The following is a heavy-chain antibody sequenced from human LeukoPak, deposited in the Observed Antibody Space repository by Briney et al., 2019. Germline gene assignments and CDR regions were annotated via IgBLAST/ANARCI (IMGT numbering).Heavy chain of an antibody. V-gene: IGHV4-59*08. J-gene: IGHJ4*02. CDR3: ARVAVAGWIDY. CDR2: IYYSGST. Sequence: SETLSLTCTVSGGSISSYYWSWIRQPPGEGLEWIGYIYYSGSTNYNPSLKSRVTISVDTSKNQFSLKLSSVTAADTAVYYCARVAVAGWIDYWGQGTLVTVSS. CDR1: GGSISSYY. D-gene: IGHD6-19*01.